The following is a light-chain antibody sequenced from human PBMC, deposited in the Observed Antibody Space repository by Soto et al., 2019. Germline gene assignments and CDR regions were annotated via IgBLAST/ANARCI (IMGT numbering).Light chain of an antibody. J-gene: IGLJ2*01. V-gene: IGLV2-14*01. CDR3: SSYTSSSTFVL. CDR2: DVS. Sequence: QSALTQPASVSGSPGQSITISCTGTSSDVGASNYVSWYQHHPGKAPKVMIYDVSNRPSGVSNRFSGSKSGNTASLTISGLQAEDEADYFCSSYTSSSTFVLFGGGTKLTVL. CDR1: SSDVGASNY.